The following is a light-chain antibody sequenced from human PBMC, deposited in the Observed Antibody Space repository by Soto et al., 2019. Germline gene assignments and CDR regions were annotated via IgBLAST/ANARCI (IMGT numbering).Light chain of an antibody. Sequence: EIVLTQSPDTLSLSPVETATLSCRASQILPSSDVAWYQQEPGQAPRLLIVGGSKRATGIPDRFGGSGSGTDFTLTISRLEPEDFAVYYCKQYGNSGTCGQGTKVDIK. J-gene: IGKJ2*01. CDR1: QILPSSD. CDR2: GGS. V-gene: IGKV3-20*01. CDR3: KQYGNSGT.